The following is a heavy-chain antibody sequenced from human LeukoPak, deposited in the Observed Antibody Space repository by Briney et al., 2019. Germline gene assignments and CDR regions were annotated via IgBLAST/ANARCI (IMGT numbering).Heavy chain of an antibody. J-gene: IGHJ4*02. V-gene: IGHV3-74*01. CDR2: INPGGSSI. Sequence: GGSLRLCCAASGFTFSSYWMHWVRQVPGKGLVWVARINPGGSSITYADSVKGRFTISRDNAKNTLYLQMDSLRAEDTGVYYCARSNQADDYWGQGTLVTVSS. CDR1: GFTFSSYW. D-gene: IGHD1-14*01. CDR3: ARSNQADDY.